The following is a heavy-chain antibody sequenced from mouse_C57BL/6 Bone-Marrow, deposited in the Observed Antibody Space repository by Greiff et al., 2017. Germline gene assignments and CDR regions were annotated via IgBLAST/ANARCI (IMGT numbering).Heavy chain of an antibody. CDR3: ARSRYYGSSWYFDV. D-gene: IGHD1-1*01. CDR1: GYTFTSYW. V-gene: IGHV1-64*01. J-gene: IGHJ1*03. Sequence: QVQLKQPGAELVKPGASVKLSCKASGYTFTSYWMHWLKQRPGQGLEWIGMIHPNSGSTNYNEKFKSKATLPVEKSSSTAYMQRSSLTSEDSAVYYCARSRYYGSSWYFDVWGTGTTVTVSS. CDR2: IHPNSGST.